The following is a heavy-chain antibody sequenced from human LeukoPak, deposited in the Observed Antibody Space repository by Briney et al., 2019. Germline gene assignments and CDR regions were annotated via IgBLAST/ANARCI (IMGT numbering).Heavy chain of an antibody. V-gene: IGHV3-48*03. CDR3: ARAATYNWNDVNY. J-gene: IGHJ4*02. Sequence: PGGSLRLSCAASGFTFSSYEMNWVRQAPGKGLEWVSYISSSGSTIYYADSVKGRFTISRDNAKNSVYLQMNSLRAEDTAVYYCARAATYNWNDVNYWGQGTLVTVSS. D-gene: IGHD1-20*01. CDR1: GFTFSSYE. CDR2: ISSSGSTI.